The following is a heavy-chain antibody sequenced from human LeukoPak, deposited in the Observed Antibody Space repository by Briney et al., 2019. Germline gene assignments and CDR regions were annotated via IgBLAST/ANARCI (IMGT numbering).Heavy chain of an antibody. CDR1: GFTFTDHY. D-gene: IGHD5-18*01. V-gene: IGHV3-72*01. Sequence: PGGSLRLSCAASGFTFTDHYMDWVRQAPGKGLEWVARITNNPNHYRTQYAASVKGRFTVSRDDSKNSLYLQMNSLITEDTAVSYCARDTATALDYWGQGTQVTVSS. J-gene: IGHJ4*02. CDR3: ARDTATALDY. CDR2: ITNNPNHYRT.